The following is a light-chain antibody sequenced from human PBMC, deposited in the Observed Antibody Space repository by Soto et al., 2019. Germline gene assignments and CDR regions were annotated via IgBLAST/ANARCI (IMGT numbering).Light chain of an antibody. CDR1: QSVSSSY. CDR3: QQYGSSPLT. V-gene: IGKV3-20*01. J-gene: IGKJ4*01. Sequence: EIVVTQSPGTLSLSPGERATLSCRASQSVSSSYLAWYQQKPGQAPRLLIYGASSRATGIPDRFSGSGSATDFTLNISRLEPEDFAVYYCQQYGSSPLTFGGGTKVDIK. CDR2: GAS.